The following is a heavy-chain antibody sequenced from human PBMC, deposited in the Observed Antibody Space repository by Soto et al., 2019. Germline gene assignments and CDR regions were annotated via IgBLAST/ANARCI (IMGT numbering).Heavy chain of an antibody. J-gene: IGHJ4*02. D-gene: IGHD2-15*01. CDR2: INHSGST. CDR3: ARGADCSGGSCYLDYFDY. V-gene: IGHV4-34*01. CDR1: CGSFSGYY. Sequence: PSETLSLTCAVYCGSFSGYYWSWIRQPPGKGLEWIGEINHSGSTNFNPSLKSRVTISVDTSKNQFSLKLSSVTAADTAVYYCARGADCSGGSCYLDYFDYWGQGTLVTVSP.